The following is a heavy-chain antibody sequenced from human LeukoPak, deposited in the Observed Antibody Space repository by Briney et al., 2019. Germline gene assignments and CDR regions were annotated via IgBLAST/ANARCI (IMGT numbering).Heavy chain of an antibody. D-gene: IGHD2-15*01. J-gene: IGHJ1*01. CDR3: ARRLLGYCSGGSCYSGYFQH. CDR1: GGSFSDHY. V-gene: IGHV4-34*01. Sequence: SETLSLTCAVYGGSFSDHYWSWIRKSPGKGLEWIGEINHSGSTNKNPSLKSRVTISVDPSKNLFSLKLSSVTAADTAVYYCARRLLGYCSGGSCYSGYFQHWGQGTLVTVSS. CDR2: INHSGST.